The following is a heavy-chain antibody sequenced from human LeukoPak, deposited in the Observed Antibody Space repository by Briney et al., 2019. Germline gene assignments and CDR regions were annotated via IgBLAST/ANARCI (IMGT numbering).Heavy chain of an antibody. V-gene: IGHV1-2*02. J-gene: IGHJ6*03. D-gene: IGHD5-12*01. CDR3: ARQWLRSLRYYMDV. Sequence: ASVKVSCKASGYTFTDYYIHWVRQAPGEGLEWMGWINPKSGGTNYARKFQGRVTMTRDTSITTAYMELSRLRSDDTAVYYCARQWLRSLRYYMDVWGKGTTVTVS. CDR2: INPKSGGT. CDR1: GYTFTDYY.